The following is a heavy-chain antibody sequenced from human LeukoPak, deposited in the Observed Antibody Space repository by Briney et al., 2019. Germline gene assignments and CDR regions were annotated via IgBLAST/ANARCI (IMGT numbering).Heavy chain of an antibody. CDR3: AKDYFDSSGYYYVPGLYYFDY. CDR2: ISGSGDRT. D-gene: IGHD3-22*01. J-gene: IGHJ4*02. Sequence: GGSLRLSCAASGFTFSSYAMSWVRQAPGKGLEWVSGISGSGDRTFYTDPVKGRFTISRDNSKNTLYLQMNSLRAEDTAVYYCAKDYFDSSGYYYVPGLYYFDYWGQGTLVTVSS. CDR1: GFTFSSYA. V-gene: IGHV3-23*01.